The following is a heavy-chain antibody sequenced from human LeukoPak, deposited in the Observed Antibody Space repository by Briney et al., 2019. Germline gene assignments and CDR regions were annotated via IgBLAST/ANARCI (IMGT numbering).Heavy chain of an antibody. CDR1: GGSISSSY. J-gene: IGHJ6*02. D-gene: IGHD2-2*01. Sequence: SETLSLTCTISGGSISSSYWSWIRQPPGKGLEYLGYNHYSGSTDYNPSLKSRTTISIDTSKNQFSLKLTSVTAADTAVYYCARLGAYQPPRLTYSYHPLDVWGQGTTVTVSS. CDR2: NHYSGST. CDR3: ARLGAYQPPRLTYSYHPLDV. V-gene: IGHV4-59*08.